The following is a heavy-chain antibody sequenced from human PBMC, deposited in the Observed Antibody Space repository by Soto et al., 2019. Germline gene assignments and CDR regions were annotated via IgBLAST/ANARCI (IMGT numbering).Heavy chain of an antibody. J-gene: IGHJ5*02. V-gene: IGHV1-3*05. Sequence: QVQLVQSGAEEKKPGASVKVSCKASGYTFTSYAMHWVRQAPGQRLEWMGWINAGNGNTKYSQKFQGRVTITRDTSARTAYMELSSLRSEDTAVYYCARSLYDILTGSVLNWFDPWGQGTLVTVSS. CDR3: ARSLYDILTGSVLNWFDP. D-gene: IGHD3-9*01. CDR1: GYTFTSYA. CDR2: INAGNGNT.